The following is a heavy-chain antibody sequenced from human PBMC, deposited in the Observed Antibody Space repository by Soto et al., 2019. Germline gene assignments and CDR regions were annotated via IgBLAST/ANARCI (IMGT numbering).Heavy chain of an antibody. Sequence: SSETLSLTCTVSGGSVSSGSYYWSWIRQPPGKGLEWIGYIYYSGSTNYNPSLKSRVTISVDTSKNQFSLKLSSVTAADTAVYYCARDGQGQDWFDPWGQGTLVTVSS. V-gene: IGHV4-61*01. CDR3: ARDGQGQDWFDP. J-gene: IGHJ5*02. CDR1: GGSVSSGSYY. CDR2: IYYSGST.